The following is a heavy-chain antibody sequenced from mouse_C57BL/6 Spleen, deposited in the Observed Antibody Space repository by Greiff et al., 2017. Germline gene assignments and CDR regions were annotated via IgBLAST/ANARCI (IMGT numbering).Heavy chain of an antibody. D-gene: IGHD1-1*01. CDR2: FYPGDGDT. CDR3: ARHGSSYWYCDV. Sequence: VQLQQSGAELVKPGASVKISCKASGYAFSSYWMNWVKQRPGKGLERIGQFYPGDGDTNYNGKFKGKATLTADKSSSTAYMQLSSLTSEDSAVYFCARHGSSYWYCDVWGTGTTGTVSS. V-gene: IGHV1-80*01. CDR1: GYAFSSYW. J-gene: IGHJ1*03.